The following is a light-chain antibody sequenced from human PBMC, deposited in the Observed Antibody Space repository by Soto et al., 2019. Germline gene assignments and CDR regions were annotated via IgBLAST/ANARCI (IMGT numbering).Light chain of an antibody. CDR1: QSVTSN. CDR2: GAS. Sequence: EIVMPQSQATLSVSPGERVTLSCRASQSVTSNLAWYQQKPGQAPILLIFGASTRATGLPARFSGSGSGTEFTLTISRLEPEDFAVYYCQQYGSSPITFGQGTRLEI. CDR3: QQYGSSPIT. J-gene: IGKJ5*01. V-gene: IGKV3-15*01.